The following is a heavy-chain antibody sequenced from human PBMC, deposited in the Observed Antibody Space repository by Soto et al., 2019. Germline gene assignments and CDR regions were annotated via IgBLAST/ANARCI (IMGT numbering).Heavy chain of an antibody. CDR3: ARDVAPSSSGWYLWNWFDP. V-gene: IGHV3-30-3*01. Sequence: QVQLVESGGGVVQPGRSLRLSCAASGFTFSSYAMHWVRQAPGKGLEWVAVISYDGSNKYYADSVKGRFTISRDNSKNTLYLQMNSLRAEDTAVYYCARDVAPSSSGWYLWNWFDPWGQGTLVTVSS. CDR2: ISYDGSNK. J-gene: IGHJ5*02. D-gene: IGHD6-19*01. CDR1: GFTFSSYA.